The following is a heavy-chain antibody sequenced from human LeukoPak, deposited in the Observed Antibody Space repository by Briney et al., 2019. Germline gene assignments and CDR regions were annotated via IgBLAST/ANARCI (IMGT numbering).Heavy chain of an antibody. D-gene: IGHD3-22*01. Sequence: ASVKVSCKASGYTFTSYGISWVRQAPGQGLEWMGWISAYNGNTNYAQKLQGRVTMTTDTSTSTAYMELRSLRSDDTAVYYCARETGYYDSSGYYYVDYWGQGTLVTVSS. CDR3: ARETGYYDSSGYYYVDY. CDR1: GYTFTSYG. CDR2: ISAYNGNT. J-gene: IGHJ4*02. V-gene: IGHV1-18*01.